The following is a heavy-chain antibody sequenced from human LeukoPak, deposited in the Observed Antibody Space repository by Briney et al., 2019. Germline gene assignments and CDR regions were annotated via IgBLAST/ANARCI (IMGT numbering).Heavy chain of an antibody. V-gene: IGHV3-23*01. Sequence: GGSLRLSCAASGFTFSSYVMSWVRQAPGKGLGWVSAMSNSGGSTNYADSVKGRFTISRDNSKNTLYLQMNSLRAEDTAVYYCAKAVGAFDIWGQGTMVTVSS. J-gene: IGHJ3*02. CDR2: MSNSGGST. CDR1: GFTFSSYV. CDR3: AKAVGAFDI.